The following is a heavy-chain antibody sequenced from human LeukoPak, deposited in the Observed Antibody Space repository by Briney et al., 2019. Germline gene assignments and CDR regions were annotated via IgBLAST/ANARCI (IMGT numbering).Heavy chain of an antibody. D-gene: IGHD3-10*01. CDR1: GFTFSSYG. J-gene: IGHJ4*02. Sequence: GGSLRLSCAASGFTFSSYGMHWVRQAPGKGLEWVAVIWYDGSNKYYADSVKGRFTTSRDNSKNTLYLQMNSLRAEDTAVYYCARDGDYYGSGSYYAPEVDYWGQGTLVTVSS. CDR3: ARDGDYYGSGSYYAPEVDY. V-gene: IGHV3-33*01. CDR2: IWYDGSNK.